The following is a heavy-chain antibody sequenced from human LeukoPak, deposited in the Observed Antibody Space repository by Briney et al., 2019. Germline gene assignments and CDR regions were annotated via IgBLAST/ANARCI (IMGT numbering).Heavy chain of an antibody. CDR2: MNPNSGNT. Sequence: GASVKVSCKASGYTFTSYDINWVRQATGQGLEWMGWMNPNSGNTGYAQKFQGRVTITADKSTSTAYMELSSLRSEDTAVYYCAREGSGSYDAFDIWGQGTMVTVSS. CDR3: AREGSGSYDAFDI. D-gene: IGHD1-26*01. CDR1: GYTFTSYD. V-gene: IGHV1-8*03. J-gene: IGHJ3*02.